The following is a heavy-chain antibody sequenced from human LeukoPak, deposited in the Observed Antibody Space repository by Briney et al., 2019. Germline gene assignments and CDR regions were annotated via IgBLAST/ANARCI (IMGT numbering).Heavy chain of an antibody. CDR1: GGSISSYY. J-gene: IGHJ4*02. Sequence: SETLSLTCTVSGGSISSYYWSWIRQPPGKGLGWIGYIYYSGSTNYNPSLKSRVTISVDTSKNQFSLKLSSVTAADTAVYYCARHLPGDCVWGSSYFDYWGQGTLVTVSS. D-gene: IGHD3-16*01. V-gene: IGHV4-59*08. CDR2: IYYSGST. CDR3: ARHLPGDCVWGSSYFDY.